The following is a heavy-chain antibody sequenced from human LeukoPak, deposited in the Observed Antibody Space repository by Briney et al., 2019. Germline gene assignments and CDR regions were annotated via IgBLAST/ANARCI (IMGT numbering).Heavy chain of an antibody. CDR2: IYYSGST. CDR1: GGSISSGDYY. D-gene: IGHD2-15*01. CDR3: ARPICSGGSCYLDAFDI. J-gene: IGHJ3*02. V-gene: IGHV4-30-4*08. Sequence: SQTLSLTCTVSGGSISSGDYYWSWIRQPPGKGLEWIGYIYYSGSTYYNPSLKSRVTISVDTSKNQFSLKLSSVTAADTAVYYCARPICSGGSCYLDAFDIWGQGTMVTVSS.